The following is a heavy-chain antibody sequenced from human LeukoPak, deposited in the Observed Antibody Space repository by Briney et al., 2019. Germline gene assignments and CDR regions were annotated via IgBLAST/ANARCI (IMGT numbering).Heavy chain of an antibody. CDR3: ARGRGIGY. CDR1: GGSFSGYY. CDR2: INHSGST. Sequence: SETLSLTCAVYGGSFSGYYWSWIRQPPGKGLEWIGEINHSGSTNYNPSLKSRATISVDTSKNQFSLKLSSVTAADTAVYYCARGRGIGYWGQGTLVTVSS. J-gene: IGHJ4*02. V-gene: IGHV4-34*01. D-gene: IGHD6-13*01.